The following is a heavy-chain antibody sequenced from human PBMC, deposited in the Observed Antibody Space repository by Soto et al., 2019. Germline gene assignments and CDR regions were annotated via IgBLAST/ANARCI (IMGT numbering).Heavy chain of an antibody. Sequence: QMRLVASGGGVVQPGGSLRLSCAASGFTCWSYGMHWVRQAPGKGLEWVALISDDGSCTSFADSVKGRFTVSRDNSQNTLFLQLHGLRPEDSGVYFCARDWKRKYYYFPLWGPGTLVSFSS. D-gene: IGHD3-10*01. CDR3: ARDWKRKYYYFPL. J-gene: IGHJ1*01. CDR1: GFTCWSYG. V-gene: IGHV3-30*03. CDR2: ISDDGSCT.